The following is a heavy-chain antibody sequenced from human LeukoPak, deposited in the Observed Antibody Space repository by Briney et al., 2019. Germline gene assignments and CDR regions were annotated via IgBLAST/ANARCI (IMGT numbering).Heavy chain of an antibody. Sequence: GGSLRLSCAASGFTFSSSAMSWVRQVPGKGLEWVSGISASGGSTSYADSVRGRFTISRDNSKNTLYVQVNSLRDEDTAVYYCAKGDGDGGKFDYWGQGTLVTVSS. J-gene: IGHJ4*02. V-gene: IGHV3-23*01. D-gene: IGHD4-23*01. CDR3: AKGDGDGGKFDY. CDR2: ISASGGST. CDR1: GFTFSSSA.